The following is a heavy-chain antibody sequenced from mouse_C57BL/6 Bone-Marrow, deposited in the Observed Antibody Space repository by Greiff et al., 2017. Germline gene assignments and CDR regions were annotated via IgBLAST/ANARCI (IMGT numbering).Heavy chain of an antibody. J-gene: IGHJ3*01. D-gene: IGHD1-1*01. Sequence: QVQLKESGAELVKPGASVKMSCKASGYTFTTYPIEWMKQNHGQSLEWIGNFHPYNDDTKYNEKFKGKATLTVEKSSSTVYLELSRLTSDDSAVYYCAGGHYGRAAWFAYWGQGTLVTVAA. V-gene: IGHV1-47*01. CDR2: FHPYNDDT. CDR1: GYTFTTYP. CDR3: AGGHYGRAAWFAY.